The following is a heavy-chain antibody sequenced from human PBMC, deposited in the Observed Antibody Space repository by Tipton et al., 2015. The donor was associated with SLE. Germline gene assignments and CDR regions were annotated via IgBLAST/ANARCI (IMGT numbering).Heavy chain of an antibody. CDR3: ARDLFSYYCDNVDV. CDR1: GFSFDDHA. J-gene: IGHJ6*03. V-gene: IGHV3-9*01. D-gene: IGHD3-10*02. CDR2: INWKSDIT. Sequence: SLRLSCAASGFSFDDHAMHWVRQTPGKGLEWVSGINWKSDITGYAGSVKGRFTISRDNAKNSLYLQMNSLRAEDTAVYYCARDLFSYYCDNVDVWGKGTAVTVSS.